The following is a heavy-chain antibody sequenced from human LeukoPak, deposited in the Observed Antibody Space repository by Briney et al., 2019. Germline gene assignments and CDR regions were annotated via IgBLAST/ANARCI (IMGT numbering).Heavy chain of an antibody. CDR1: GYTFTGYY. CDR2: INPNSGGT. Sequence: ASVKVSCKASGYTFTGYYMHWVRQAPGQGLEWMGWINPNSGGTNYAQKFQGRVTMTRDTSISTAYMELSRLRSDDTAVYYCARGGAYCGGDCYPGEFDYWGQGTLVTVSS. CDR3: ARGGAYCGGDCYPGEFDY. V-gene: IGHV1-2*02. D-gene: IGHD2-21*02. J-gene: IGHJ4*02.